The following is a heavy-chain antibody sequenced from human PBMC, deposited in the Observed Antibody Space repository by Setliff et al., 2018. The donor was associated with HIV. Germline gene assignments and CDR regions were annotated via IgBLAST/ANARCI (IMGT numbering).Heavy chain of an antibody. D-gene: IGHD2-15*01. V-gene: IGHV4-39*01. Sequence: LSLTCTVSGGSIRSSSSYWGWIRQPPGKGLEWIGIIYYSGSTYYKPSLKSRVTISVDTSKNQFSLKLNSVTAADTAMYYCARVVDADYLGYWGQGTPVTVSS. CDR1: GGSIRSSSSY. J-gene: IGHJ4*02. CDR3: ARVVDADYLGY. CDR2: IYYSGST.